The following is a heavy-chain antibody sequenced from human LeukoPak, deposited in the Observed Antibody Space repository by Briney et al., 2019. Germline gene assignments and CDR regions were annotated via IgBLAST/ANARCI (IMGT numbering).Heavy chain of an antibody. D-gene: IGHD3-10*01. CDR2: IYYSGST. CDR1: GGSISSYY. Sequence: SETLSLTCTVSGGSISSYYWSWIRQPPGKGLEWIGYIYYSGSTNYNPSLKSRVTISVDTSKNQFSLKLSSVTAADTAVYYCARRNYGSGTYDYWGQGTLVTVSS. J-gene: IGHJ4*02. CDR3: ARRNYGSGTYDY. V-gene: IGHV4-59*08.